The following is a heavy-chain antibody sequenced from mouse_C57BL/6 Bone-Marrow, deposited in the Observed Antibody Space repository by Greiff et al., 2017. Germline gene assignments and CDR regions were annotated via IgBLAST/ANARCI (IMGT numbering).Heavy chain of an antibody. J-gene: IGHJ2*01. CDR3: TTNSYSDIKYYFLY. V-gene: IGHV5-9-1*02. Sequence: EVQLVESGEGLVKPGGSLKLSCAASGFNFSGDAMHWVRQTPEKRLEWVAYISSGGDYIYYAATVKGRFTISRDNASNTLYLQMSSLNSENTAMYYYTTNSYSDIKYYFLYSGQATTLTGSS. CDR1: GFNFSGDA. CDR2: ISSGGDYI. D-gene: IGHD5-1-1*01.